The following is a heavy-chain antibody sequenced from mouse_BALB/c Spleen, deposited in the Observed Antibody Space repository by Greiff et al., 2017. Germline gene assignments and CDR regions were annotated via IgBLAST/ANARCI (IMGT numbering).Heavy chain of an antibody. CDR2: IHYSGST. CDR1: GYSITSGYS. J-gene: IGHJ4*01. V-gene: IGHV3-1*02. D-gene: IGHD3-1*01. CDR3: ARNPSGYGAMDY. Sequence: EVKLVESGPDLVKPSQSLSLTCTVTGYSITSGYSWHWIRQFSGNKLEWMGYIHYSGSTNYNPSLKSRISITRDTSKNQFFLQLNSVTTEDTATYYCARNPSGYGAMDYWGQGTSVTVSS.